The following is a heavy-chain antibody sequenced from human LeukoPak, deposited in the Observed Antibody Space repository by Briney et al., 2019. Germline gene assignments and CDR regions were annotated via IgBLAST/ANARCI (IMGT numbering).Heavy chain of an antibody. CDR1: GFTLSSYG. Sequence: GGSLRLSCAASGFTLSSYGMHWVRQAPGKGLEWVAVIWYDGSNKYYADSVKGRFTISRDNSKNTLYLQMNSLRAEDTAVYYCARDTVLWFGENSFGYWGQGTLVTVSS. J-gene: IGHJ4*02. D-gene: IGHD3-10*01. V-gene: IGHV3-33*01. CDR3: ARDTVLWFGENSFGY. CDR2: IWYDGSNK.